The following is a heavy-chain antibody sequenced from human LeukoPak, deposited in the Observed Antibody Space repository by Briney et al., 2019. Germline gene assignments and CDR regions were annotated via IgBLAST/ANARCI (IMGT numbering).Heavy chain of an antibody. Sequence: GGSLRLSCAASGFTFSSYAMSWVRQAPGKGLEWVSAISGSGGSTYYADSVKGRFTISRDNSKNTLYLQMNSLRVEDTAVYYCAKSTTIVVIAYYFDYWGQGTLVTVSS. V-gene: IGHV3-23*01. J-gene: IGHJ4*02. CDR2: ISGSGGST. D-gene: IGHD3-22*01. CDR3: AKSTTIVVIAYYFDY. CDR1: GFTFSSYA.